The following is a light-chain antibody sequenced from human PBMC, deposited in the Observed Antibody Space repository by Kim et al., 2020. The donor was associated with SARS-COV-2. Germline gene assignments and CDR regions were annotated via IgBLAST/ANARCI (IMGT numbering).Light chain of an antibody. Sequence: TINCKSSQSVLYSSNNKNYLAWYQQKPGQPPKLLIYWASTREFGVPDRFSGSGSGTDFTLTISSLQAEDVAVYYCQQYYSTAPLTFGGGTKVDIK. V-gene: IGKV4-1*01. CDR1: QSVLYSSNNKNY. CDR3: QQYYSTAPLT. J-gene: IGKJ4*01. CDR2: WAS.